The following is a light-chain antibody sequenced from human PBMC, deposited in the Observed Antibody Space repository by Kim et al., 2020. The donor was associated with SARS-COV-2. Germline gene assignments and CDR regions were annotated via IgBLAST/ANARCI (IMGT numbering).Light chain of an antibody. CDR2: GAS. Sequence: ETVMTQSPATLAVSPGERATLSCRASQSIGTTVAWYQQKPGQSPRLLIFGASTRAAGVAARFSGSGFGTEFTLTITSLQSEDYAVYYCQQYNSWPPDTFGQGTKLEIK. J-gene: IGKJ2*01. V-gene: IGKV3-15*01. CDR3: QQYNSWPPDT. CDR1: QSIGTT.